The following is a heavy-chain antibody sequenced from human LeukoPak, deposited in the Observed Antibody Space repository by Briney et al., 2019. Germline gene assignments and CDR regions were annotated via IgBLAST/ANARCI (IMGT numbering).Heavy chain of an antibody. CDR3: AKTPGYYSVAYFDY. Sequence: HPGGSLRLSCAASEFTFNNYAMSWVRQAPGKGLEWVSAISGSAGGTYYADSVKGRFTISRDSSMNTLYLQMNNLRAEDTAVYYCAKTPGYYSVAYFDYWGQGTLVTVSS. CDR1: EFTFNNYA. CDR2: ISGSAGGT. V-gene: IGHV3-23*01. J-gene: IGHJ4*02. D-gene: IGHD3-9*01.